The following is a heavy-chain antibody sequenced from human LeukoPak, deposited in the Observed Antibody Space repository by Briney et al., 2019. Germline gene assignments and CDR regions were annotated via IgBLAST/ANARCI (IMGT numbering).Heavy chain of an antibody. CDR3: VRMVSGDS. Sequence: GRSLRLSCAVSGFTFSNYDMNRVRQAPGKGPEWVTTISASGIHIYYADSAKGRFTISRDNSRNTLELQMNSLRGEDTAVYYCVRMVSGDSWGQGTLVTVTS. CDR1: GFTFSNYD. CDR2: ISASGIHI. V-gene: IGHV3-23*01. J-gene: IGHJ4*02. D-gene: IGHD2-8*01.